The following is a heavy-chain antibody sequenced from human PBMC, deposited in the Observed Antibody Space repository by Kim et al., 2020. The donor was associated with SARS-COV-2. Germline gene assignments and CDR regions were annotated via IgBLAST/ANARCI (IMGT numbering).Heavy chain of an antibody. J-gene: IGHJ4*02. CDR1: GFTFSSYA. V-gene: IGHV3-30-3*01. Sequence: GGSLRLSCAASGFTFSSYAMHWVRQAPGKGLEWVAVISYDGSNKYYADSVKGRFTISRDNSKNTLYLQMNSLRAEDTAVYYCARGRLGILDYWGQGTLVTVSS. CDR2: ISYDGSNK. D-gene: IGHD7-27*01. CDR3: ARGRLGILDY.